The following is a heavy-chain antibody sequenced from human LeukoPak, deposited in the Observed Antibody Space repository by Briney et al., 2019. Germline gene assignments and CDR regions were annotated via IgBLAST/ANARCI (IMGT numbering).Heavy chain of an antibody. CDR1: GGSISSGSYY. Sequence: SQTLSLTCTVSGGSISSGSYYWSWIRQPAGKGLEWIGRIYTSGSTNYNPSLKSRVTMSVDTSKNQFSLKLSSVTAADTAVYYCARRVDGSYGEGAFDIWGQGTMVTVSS. J-gene: IGHJ3*02. D-gene: IGHD1-26*01. CDR3: ARRVDGSYGEGAFDI. V-gene: IGHV4-61*02. CDR2: IYTSGST.